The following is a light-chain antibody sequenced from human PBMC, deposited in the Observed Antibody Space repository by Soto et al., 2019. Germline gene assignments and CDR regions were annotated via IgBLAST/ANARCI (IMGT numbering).Light chain of an antibody. CDR3: QQYGSSPPYT. CDR2: GAS. V-gene: IGKV3-20*01. J-gene: IGKJ2*01. CDR1: QSVSSSY. Sequence: EIVLTQSPGTLSFSPGERATLSCRASQSVSSSYLAWYQQKPGQAPRLLIYGASSRATGIPDRFSGSGSGTDFTLTISRLDPEDFAVYYCQQYGSSPPYTFGQGTKLEIK.